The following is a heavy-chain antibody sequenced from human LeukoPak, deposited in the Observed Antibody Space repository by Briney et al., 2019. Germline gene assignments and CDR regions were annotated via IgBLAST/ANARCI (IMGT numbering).Heavy chain of an antibody. D-gene: IGHD5-18*01. CDR3: ARLRQLWTLDY. Sequence: GESLKISCQASGYSFTSYWIGWVRQMPGKGLEWVGIIYPGDSGTRYSPSFQGQVTISADKSTSTAYLQWSSLKSSDIAMYYCARLRQLWTLDYWGQGTLVTVSS. V-gene: IGHV5-51*01. CDR1: GYSFTSYW. CDR2: IYPGDSGT. J-gene: IGHJ4*02.